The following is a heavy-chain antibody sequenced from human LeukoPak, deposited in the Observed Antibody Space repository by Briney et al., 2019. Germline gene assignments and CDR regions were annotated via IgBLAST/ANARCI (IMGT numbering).Heavy chain of an antibody. CDR3: TRDRSRAEDD. CDR1: GFTFSGHW. Sequence: GGSLRLSCAASGFTFSGHWMRWVRQAPGKGLEWVANINQGGRDKYYVEYAKGRFTISRDNANNLLYLQMNSLRGEDTAVYYCTRDRSRAEDDWGQGTLVTVSS. J-gene: IGHJ4*02. D-gene: IGHD1-14*01. V-gene: IGHV3-7*01. CDR2: INQGGRDK.